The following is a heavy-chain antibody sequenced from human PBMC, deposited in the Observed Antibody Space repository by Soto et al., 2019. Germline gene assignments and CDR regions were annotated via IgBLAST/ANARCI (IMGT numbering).Heavy chain of an antibody. J-gene: IGHJ3*01. V-gene: IGHV4-59*01. Sequence: PVKSLEWIAYIYHSGSTDYNPSLKSRVTISVDLSRNQFSLRLDSVTAADTAVYYCARDRSDDLNCFDGFDLSGQRTIVSV. D-gene: IGHD1-1*01. CDR3: ARDRSDDLNCFDGFDL. CDR2: IYHSGST.